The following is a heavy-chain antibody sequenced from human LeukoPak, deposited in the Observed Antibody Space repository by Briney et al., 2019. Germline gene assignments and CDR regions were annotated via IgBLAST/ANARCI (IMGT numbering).Heavy chain of an antibody. J-gene: IGHJ4*02. Sequence: GGSLRLSCAASGFTFNSFSMNWVRQAPGKGLEWVSSISSSNTYYADSVKGRFTISRDNAKNSLYLQMNSLRAEDTAVYYCARGGSGNWNAPFDYWGQGTLVTVSS. CDR3: ARGGSGNWNAPFDY. CDR1: GFTFNSFS. D-gene: IGHD1-1*01. V-gene: IGHV3-21*01. CDR2: ISSSNT.